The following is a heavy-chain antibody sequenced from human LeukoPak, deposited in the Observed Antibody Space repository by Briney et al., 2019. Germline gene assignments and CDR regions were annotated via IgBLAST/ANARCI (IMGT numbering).Heavy chain of an antibody. CDR1: GFTFSSYA. Sequence: GGSLRLSCAASGFTFSSYAMSWVRQASGKGLEWVSAISGSGGSTYYADSVKGRFTISRDNSKNTLYLQMNSLRAEDTAVYYCAKGGYCSGGSCYPSSPYYYYGMDVWGQGTTVTVSS. CDR2: ISGSGGST. V-gene: IGHV3-23*01. CDR3: AKGGYCSGGSCYPSSPYYYYGMDV. J-gene: IGHJ6*02. D-gene: IGHD2-15*01.